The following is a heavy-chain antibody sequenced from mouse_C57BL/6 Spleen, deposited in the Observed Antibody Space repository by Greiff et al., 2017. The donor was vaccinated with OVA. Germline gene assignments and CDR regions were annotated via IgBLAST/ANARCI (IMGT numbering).Heavy chain of an antibody. V-gene: IGHV1-82*01. Sequence: QVQLQQSGPELVKPGASVKISCKASGYAFSSSWMNWVKQRPGKGLEWIGRIYPGDGDTNYNGKFKGKATLTADKSSSTAYMQLSSLTSEDSAVYFCAREEFTTVVVGGFDYWGQGTTLTVSS. CDR2: IYPGDGDT. D-gene: IGHD1-1*01. J-gene: IGHJ2*01. CDR1: GYAFSSSW. CDR3: AREEFTTVVVGGFDY.